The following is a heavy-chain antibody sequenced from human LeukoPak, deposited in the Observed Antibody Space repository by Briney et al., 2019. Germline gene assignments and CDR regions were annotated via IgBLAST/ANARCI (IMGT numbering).Heavy chain of an antibody. Sequence: GGSLRLSCAASGFTFSNYGMHWVRQAPGKGLEWVAFIRYDGSDKYYADSVKGRFTISRDNSKNTLYLQMNSLRAEDTAVYYCAKRQIAVAGTGGAHPDYWGQGTLVTVSS. D-gene: IGHD6-19*01. CDR2: IRYDGSDK. V-gene: IGHV3-30*02. J-gene: IGHJ4*02. CDR3: AKRQIAVAGTGGAHPDY. CDR1: GFTFSNYG.